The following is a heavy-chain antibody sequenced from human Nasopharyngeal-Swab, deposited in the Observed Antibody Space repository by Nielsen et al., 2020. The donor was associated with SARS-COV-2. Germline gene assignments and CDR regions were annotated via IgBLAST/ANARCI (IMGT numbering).Heavy chain of an antibody. CDR1: GFIFDDYA. V-gene: IGHV3-9*01. CDR3: ARETAVAGDYYFDY. Sequence: SLKISCASSGFIFDDYAMHWVRQAPGKGLEWVSGISWNSGRTGYADSVKGRFTISRDNAKNTLYLQMNSLRVEDTAVYYCARETAVAGDYYFDYWGQGTLVAVSS. CDR2: ISWNSGRT. J-gene: IGHJ4*02. D-gene: IGHD6-19*01.